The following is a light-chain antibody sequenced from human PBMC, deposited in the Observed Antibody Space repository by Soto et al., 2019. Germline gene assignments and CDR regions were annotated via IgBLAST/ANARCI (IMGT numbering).Light chain of an antibody. CDR1: QTINTY. J-gene: IGKJ2*01. V-gene: IGKV1-39*01. Sequence: DIQMTQSPSSLSASVGDRVTLTCRASQTINTYLNWYQQKLGKAPKLLIYAAFTLQSGVPSRFSGSGSGTDFTLTISSLQPEDFATYYRQQSYSTPRTFGQGTKLQIK. CDR3: QQSYSTPRT. CDR2: AAF.